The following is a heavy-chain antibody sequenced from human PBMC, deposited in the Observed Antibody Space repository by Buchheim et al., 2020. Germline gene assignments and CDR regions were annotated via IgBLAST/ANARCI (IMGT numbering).Heavy chain of an antibody. CDR3: TRLGSSSGYVQYFQH. D-gene: IGHD3-22*01. CDR1: GFTFRNAW. J-gene: IGHJ1*01. Sequence: EVQLVESGGGLVKPGGSLRLSCAASGFTFRNAWMSWVRQAPGKGLEWVGRIKSKTDGGTTDYAAPVKGRFTISRDDSKNTLYLQMNSLKTEDTAVYYWTRLGSSSGYVQYFQHWGQGTL. CDR2: IKSKTDGGTT. V-gene: IGHV3-15*01.